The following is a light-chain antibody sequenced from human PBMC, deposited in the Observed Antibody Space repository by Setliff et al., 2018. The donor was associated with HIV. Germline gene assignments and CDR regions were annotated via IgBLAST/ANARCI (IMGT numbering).Light chain of an antibody. CDR3: QVWDTSNDHHV. V-gene: IGLV3-21*03. J-gene: IGLJ1*01. CDR2: DDN. Sequence: SYALTQPPSVSVAPGKTARITCGGNNIGSKSVHWYQQKPGQAPVLVVYDDNDRPSGIPERFSGSNSGNTATLTISGVEAGDEADYYCQVWDTSNDHHVFGTGTKVTVL. CDR1: NIGSKS.